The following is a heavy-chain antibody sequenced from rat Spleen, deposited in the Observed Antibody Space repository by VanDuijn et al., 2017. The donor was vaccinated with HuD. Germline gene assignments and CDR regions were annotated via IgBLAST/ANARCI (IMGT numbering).Heavy chain of an antibody. J-gene: IGHJ2*01. CDR3: AKDREYYGYNSFDF. V-gene: IGHV5-58*01. CDR1: VFTFSKYW. D-gene: IGHD1-9*01. Sequence: EVQLVETGGGLVQPGRSLKLSCVASVFTFSKYWMYWVRQAPGKGLEWVSSISSDGINTYYPDSVKGRFTISRDNAENTVYLQMNSLRSEDTATYYCAKDREYYGYNSFDFWGQGVMVTVSS. CDR2: ISSDGINT.